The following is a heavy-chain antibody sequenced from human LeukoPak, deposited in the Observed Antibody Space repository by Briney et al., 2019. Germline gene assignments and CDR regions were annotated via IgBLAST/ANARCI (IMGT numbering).Heavy chain of an antibody. CDR3: ARGRPYNVGLPPWFDP. CDR1: GGSISSSSDY. J-gene: IGHJ5*02. Sequence: SETLPLTCTVSGGSISSSSDYWGWIRQPPGKGLEWIGSIYYSGTTYYHPSLKSRLTISVDTSKNQFSLKLSSVTAADTAVYYCARGRPYNVGLPPWFDPWGQGTLVTVSS. D-gene: IGHD1-14*01. V-gene: IGHV4-39*07. CDR2: IYYSGTT.